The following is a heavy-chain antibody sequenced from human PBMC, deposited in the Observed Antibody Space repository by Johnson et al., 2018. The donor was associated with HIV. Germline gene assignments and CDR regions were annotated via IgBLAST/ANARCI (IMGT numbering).Heavy chain of an antibody. CDR1: GFTFDDYG. D-gene: IGHD1-26*01. CDR3: ARDREWELLFGAFAI. V-gene: IGHV3-15*01. CDR2: IKRKTDGGTS. J-gene: IGHJ3*02. Sequence: VQLVESGGGVVRPGGSLRLSCAASGFTFDDYGMSWVRQAPGKGLECVGRIKRKTDGGTSDYAAPVKGRFTISRDDSKNTLYLQMNSLRAEDTAVYYCARDREWELLFGAFAIWGQGTMVTVSS.